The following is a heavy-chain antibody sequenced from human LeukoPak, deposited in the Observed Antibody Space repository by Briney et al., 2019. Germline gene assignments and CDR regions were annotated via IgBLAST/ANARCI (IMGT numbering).Heavy chain of an antibody. CDR2: IRYDESNK. V-gene: IGHV3-30*02. CDR3: VGITMVRGAIDY. J-gene: IGHJ4*02. Sequence: GGSLRLSCAASGFTFSSYGMHWVRQAPGKGLEWVAFIRYDESNKYYADSVKGRFTISRDNSKNTLYLQMNSLRAEDTAVYYCVGITMVRGAIDYWGQGTLVTVSS. D-gene: IGHD3-10*01. CDR1: GFTFSSYG.